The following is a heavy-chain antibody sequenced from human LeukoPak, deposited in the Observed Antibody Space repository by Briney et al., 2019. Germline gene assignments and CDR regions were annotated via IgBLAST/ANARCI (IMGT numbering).Heavy chain of an antibody. V-gene: IGHV3-7*01. CDR1: RFTFSSYW. D-gene: IGHD3-16*01. Sequence: PGGSLRLSCAASRFTFSSYWMSWVRQAPGKGLEWVANIKQDGSEKYYVDSVKGRFTISRDNAKNSLYLQMNSLRAEDTAVYYCAREDLTYDYDPPDYLYYSYMDVWGKGTTVTVSS. J-gene: IGHJ6*03. CDR3: AREDLTYDYDPPDYLYYSYMDV. CDR2: IKQDGSEK.